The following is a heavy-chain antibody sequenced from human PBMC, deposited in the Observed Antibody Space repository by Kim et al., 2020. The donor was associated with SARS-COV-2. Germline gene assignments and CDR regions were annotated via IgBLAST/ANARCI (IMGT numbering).Heavy chain of an antibody. D-gene: IGHD6-19*01. J-gene: IGHJ4*02. Sequence: GGSLRLSCAASGFTFSSYAMSWVRQAPGKGLEWVSAISGSGGSTYYADSVKGRFTISRDNSKNTLYLQMNSLRAEDTAVYYCANFGGEGSGPGWGQGTLVTVSS. CDR2: ISGSGGST. V-gene: IGHV3-23*01. CDR1: GFTFSSYA. CDR3: ANFGGEGSGPG.